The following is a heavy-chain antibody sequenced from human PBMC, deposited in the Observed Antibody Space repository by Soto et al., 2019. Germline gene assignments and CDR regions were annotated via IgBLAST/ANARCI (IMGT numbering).Heavy chain of an antibody. V-gene: IGHV5-51*01. CDR3: AASIFYYGMDF. CDR2: IYPGDSDT. Sequence: GQYLKIPCKGSGYTSTNYWIGWVRQMPGKGLEWMGIIYPGDSDTKYNPSFQGQVTISADKSITTTYLQWSSLKASDTAIYYCAASIFYYGMDFRCPATTGTVS. CDR1: GYTSTNYW. J-gene: IGHJ6*02.